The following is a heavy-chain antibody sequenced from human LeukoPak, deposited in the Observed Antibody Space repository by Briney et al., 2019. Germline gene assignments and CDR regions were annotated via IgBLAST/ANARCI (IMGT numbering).Heavy chain of an antibody. V-gene: IGHV3-30*01. D-gene: IGHD2-2*01. CDR2: ISYDGSNK. CDR3: ARGYCSSTSCPTPPPGPS. Sequence: QPGRSLRLSCAASGFTFSSYAMHWVRQAPGKGLEWVAVISYDGSNKYYADSVKGRFTISRDNSKNTLYLQMNSLRAEDTAVYYCARGYCSSTSCPTPPPGPSWGQGTLVTVSS. J-gene: IGHJ5*02. CDR1: GFTFSSYA.